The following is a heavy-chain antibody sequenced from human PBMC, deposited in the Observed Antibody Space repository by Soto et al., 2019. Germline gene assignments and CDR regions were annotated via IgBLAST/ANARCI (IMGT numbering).Heavy chain of an antibody. Sequence: ASVKVSCKASGYTFTSYAMHWVRQAPGQRLEWMGWINAGNGNTKYSQKFQGRVTITTDTSTSTAYMELRSLRSDDTAVYYCARIHGNYWGQGTLVTVSS. V-gene: IGHV1-3*01. D-gene: IGHD5-18*01. CDR2: INAGNGNT. CDR1: GYTFTSYA. J-gene: IGHJ4*02. CDR3: ARIHGNY.